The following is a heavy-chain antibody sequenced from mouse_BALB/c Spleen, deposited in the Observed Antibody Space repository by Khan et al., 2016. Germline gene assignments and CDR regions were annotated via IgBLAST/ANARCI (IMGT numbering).Heavy chain of an antibody. CDR1: GYTFTNYG. V-gene: IGHV9-1*02. J-gene: IGHJ4*01. D-gene: IGHD3-3*01. CDR3: ATWTVRAGPMDC. Sequence: QIQLVQSGPELKKPGETVKISCKASGYTFTNYGMNWVKQAPGKGLKWMGWINTNTGEPTYSDDFKGRFAFSLETSAGAAYLQINNLKNEDMATYFCATWTVRAGPMDCWGQGTSVTVSS. CDR2: INTNTGEP.